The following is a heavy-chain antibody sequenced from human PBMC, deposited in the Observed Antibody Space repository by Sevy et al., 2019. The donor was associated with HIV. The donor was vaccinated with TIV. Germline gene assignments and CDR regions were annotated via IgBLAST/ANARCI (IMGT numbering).Heavy chain of an antibody. Sequence: GGSLRLSCAASGFTFRNYAMHWVRQAPGKGLEWVASIWNDGNNKYYTDSVKGRFTISRDNSENTLYLQMNNLRVEDTAVYYCAGYSGTYSWDYWGQGALVTVSS. CDR1: GFTFRNYA. CDR2: IWNDGNNK. J-gene: IGHJ4*02. D-gene: IGHD1-26*01. V-gene: IGHV3-33*01. CDR3: AGYSGTYSWDY.